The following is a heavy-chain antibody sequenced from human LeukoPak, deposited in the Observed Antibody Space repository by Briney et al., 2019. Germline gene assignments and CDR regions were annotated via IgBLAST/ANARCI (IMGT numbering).Heavy chain of an antibody. Sequence: GASVKVSCKASGYTFTGYYIHWVRQAPGQGLEWMGWLNPSSGGTNYAQKFQGRVTMTRDTSISTAYMALSRLRYDDTAVYYCARAREDAFDIWGQGTLVTVSS. D-gene: IGHD1-26*01. V-gene: IGHV1-2*02. J-gene: IGHJ3*02. CDR2: LNPSSGGT. CDR3: ARAREDAFDI. CDR1: GYTFTGYY.